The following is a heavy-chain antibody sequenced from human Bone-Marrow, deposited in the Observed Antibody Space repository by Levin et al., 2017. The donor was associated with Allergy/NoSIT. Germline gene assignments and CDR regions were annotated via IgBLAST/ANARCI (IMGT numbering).Heavy chain of an antibody. CDR1: GGSISSYY. J-gene: IGHJ3*02. D-gene: IGHD6-13*01. V-gene: IGHV4-59*01. CDR2: IYDSGTT. Sequence: SQTLSLTCTVSGGSISSYYWSWIRQPPGKGLEWIGYIYDSGTTNYNPSLTSRVTISADTSKNQFSLKLSSVTAADTAVYYCASHYSASWYSAFDIWGQGTMVTVSS. CDR3: ASHYSASWYSAFDI.